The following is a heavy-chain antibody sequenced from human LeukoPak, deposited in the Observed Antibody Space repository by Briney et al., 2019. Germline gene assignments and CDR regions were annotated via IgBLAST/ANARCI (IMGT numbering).Heavy chain of an antibody. CDR1: GFTFSSYW. Sequence: GGSLRLSCAASGFTFSSYWMSWVRQAPGKGLEWVANIKQDGSEKYYVDSVKGRFTISRDNAKNSLYLQMNSLRAEDTAVYYCAQNPYFDWPEFDSWGQGTLVTVSS. J-gene: IGHJ4*02. CDR2: IKQDGSEK. V-gene: IGHV3-7*03. CDR3: AQNPYFDWPEFDS. D-gene: IGHD3-9*01.